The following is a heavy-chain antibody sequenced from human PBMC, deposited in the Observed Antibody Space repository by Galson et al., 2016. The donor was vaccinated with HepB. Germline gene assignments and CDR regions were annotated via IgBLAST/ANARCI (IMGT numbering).Heavy chain of an antibody. J-gene: IGHJ1*01. CDR2: LSGSSTYT. CDR3: AKDPGGQNMDEYFQH. D-gene: IGHD1/OR15-1a*01. CDR1: GFTFSNFA. Sequence: SLRLSCAASGFTFSNFALSWVHQAPGKGLEWVSTLSGSSTYTYYADSVKGRFIISRDNSKKTLYLQLSSLRADDTAVYYCAKDPGGQNMDEYFQHWGQGTLVTVSS. V-gene: IGHV3-23*01.